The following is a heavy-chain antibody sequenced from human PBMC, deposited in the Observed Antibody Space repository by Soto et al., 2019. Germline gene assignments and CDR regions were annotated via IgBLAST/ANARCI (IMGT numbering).Heavy chain of an antibody. CDR3: ARGQDFWSGSYPHFDY. CDR2: ISSSSSYI. CDR1: GFTFSSYS. D-gene: IGHD3-3*01. V-gene: IGHV3-21*01. J-gene: IGHJ4*02. Sequence: EVQLVESGGGLVKPGGSLRLSCAASGFTFSSYSRNWVRQAPGQGLELVSGISSSSSYIYYADSVKGRFTISRDNAKNSLYLQMNSLRAEATALYYSARGQDFWSGSYPHFDYWGQGTLVTVSS.